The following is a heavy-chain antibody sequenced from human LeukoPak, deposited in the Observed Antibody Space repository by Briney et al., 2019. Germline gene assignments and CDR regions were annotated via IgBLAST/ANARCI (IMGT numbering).Heavy chain of an antibody. Sequence: PSETLSLTCTVSGGSISSSSYYWGWIRQPPGKGLEWIGSIYYSGSTYLNPSLKSRVTVSVDTSKNQFSLKLSSVTAADTAVYYCAILPSSWGQGTLVTVSS. CDR2: IYYSGST. J-gene: IGHJ5*02. CDR3: AILPSS. CDR1: GGSISSSSYY. V-gene: IGHV4-39*01.